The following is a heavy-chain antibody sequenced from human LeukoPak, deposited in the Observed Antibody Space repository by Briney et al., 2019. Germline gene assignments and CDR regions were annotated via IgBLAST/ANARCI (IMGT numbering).Heavy chain of an antibody. CDR3: AKSKLDPHPNFDY. CDR1: GYTFTSYG. V-gene: IGHV1-3*01. CDR2: INAGNGNT. D-gene: IGHD1-1*01. J-gene: IGHJ4*02. Sequence: GASVKVSCKASGYTFTSYGISWVRQAPGQRLEWMGWINAGNGNTKYSQKFQGRVTITRDTSASTAYMELSSLRSEDTAVYYCAKSKLDPHPNFDYWGQGTLVTVSS.